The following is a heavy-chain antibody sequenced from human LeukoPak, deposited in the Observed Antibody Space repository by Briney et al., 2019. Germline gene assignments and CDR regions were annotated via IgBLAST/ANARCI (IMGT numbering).Heavy chain of an antibody. J-gene: IGHJ4*02. V-gene: IGHV4-4*02. CDR1: GGSISSNNW. Sequence: PSETLSLTCAVSGGSISSNNWWSWVRQPPGKGLEWIGQIFHSGSTTYSPSLKSRVTISVDKSENQFSLRLTSVTAADTAVYYCARSPTKRVPEDYWGQGTLVTVSS. CDR3: ARSPTKRVPEDY. D-gene: IGHD2-2*01. CDR2: IFHSGST.